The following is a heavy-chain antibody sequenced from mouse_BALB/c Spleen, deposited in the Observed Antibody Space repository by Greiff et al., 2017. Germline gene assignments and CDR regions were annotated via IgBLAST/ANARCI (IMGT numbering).Heavy chain of an antibody. V-gene: IGHV5-12-1*01. CDR1: GFAFSSYD. Sequence: EVMLVESGGGLVKPGGSLKLSCAASGFAFSSYDMSWVRQTPEKRLEWVAYISSGGGSTYYPDTVKGRFTISRDNAKNTLYLQMSSLKSEDTAMYYCARQDDYGGFAYWGQGTLVTVSA. CDR3: ARQDDYGGFAY. J-gene: IGHJ3*01. CDR2: ISSGGGST. D-gene: IGHD2-4*01.